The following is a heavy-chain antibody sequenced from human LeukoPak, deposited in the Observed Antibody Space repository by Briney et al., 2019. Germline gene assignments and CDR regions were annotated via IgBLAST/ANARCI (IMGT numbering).Heavy chain of an antibody. J-gene: IGHJ6*03. CDR3: ARILPPWLYGDYDLDYYYYMDV. CDR2: INHSGST. Sequence: SETLSLTCAVYGGSFSGYYWSWIRQPPGKGLEWIGEINHSGSTYYNPSLKSRVTISVDTSKNQFSLKLSSVTAADTAVYYCARILPPWLYGDYDLDYYYYMDVWGKGTTVTVSS. CDR1: GGSFSGYY. V-gene: IGHV4-34*01. D-gene: IGHD4-17*01.